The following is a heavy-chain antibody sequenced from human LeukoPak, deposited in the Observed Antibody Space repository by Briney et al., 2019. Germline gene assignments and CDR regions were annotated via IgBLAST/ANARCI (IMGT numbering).Heavy chain of an antibody. J-gene: IGHJ4*02. D-gene: IGHD5-18*01. CDR1: GYTFSSYA. V-gene: IGHV3-30*04. Sequence: GGSLRLSCTASGYTFSSYAMHWVRQAPGKGLEWVAVISYDGSNKYYADSVKGRFTISRDNSKNTLYLQMNSLRAEDTAVYYCARDGAIQLWSNPIDYWGQGTLVTVSS. CDR3: ARDGAIQLWSNPIDY. CDR2: ISYDGSNK.